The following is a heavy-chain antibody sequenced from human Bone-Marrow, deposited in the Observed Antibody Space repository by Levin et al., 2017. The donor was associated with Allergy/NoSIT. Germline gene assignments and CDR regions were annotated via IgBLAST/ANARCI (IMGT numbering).Heavy chain of an antibody. CDR1: GFPVSSNY. Sequence: GALRLSCAASGFPVSSNYMSWVRQAPGKGLEWVSVIYSGGSTYYADSVKGRFTISSDNSKNTLYLQMNSLRAEDTAVYYCARGPYGDNYDDGMDVWGQGTTVTVSS. CDR3: ARGPYGDNYDDGMDV. CDR2: IYSGGST. J-gene: IGHJ6*02. V-gene: IGHV3-53*01. D-gene: IGHD4-17*01.